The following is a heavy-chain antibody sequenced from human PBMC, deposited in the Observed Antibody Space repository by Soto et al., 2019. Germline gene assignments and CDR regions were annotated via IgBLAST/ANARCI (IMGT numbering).Heavy chain of an antibody. Sequence: ASGKGSCKASGYTFTSYAMHWVRQAPGQGPEWMGWISGHNGNTNHPQSLQGRVTMTTDTSRNTAYMELRSLRSDDTAVYYCARHRFNYYDDTVYYYFDYWGQGTLVPVSS. CDR1: GYTFTSYA. D-gene: IGHD3-22*01. V-gene: IGHV1-18*01. CDR2: ISGHNGNT. J-gene: IGHJ4*02. CDR3: ARHRFNYYDDTVYYYFDY.